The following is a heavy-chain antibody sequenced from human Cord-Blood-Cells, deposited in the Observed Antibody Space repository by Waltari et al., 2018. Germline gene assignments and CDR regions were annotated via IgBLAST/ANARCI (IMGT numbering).Heavy chain of an antibody. CDR2: IKQEGSEK. CDR1: GFTFSSYW. CDR3: ARDKGGSYYYFDY. Sequence: EVQLVESGGGLVQPGGSLRLSCAASGFTFSSYWMSWVRQAPGKGLEWVANIKQEGSEKYYVDSVKGRFTISRDNAKNSLYLQMNSLRAEDTAVYYCARDKGGSYYYFDYWGQGTLVTVSS. V-gene: IGHV3-7*01. J-gene: IGHJ4*02. D-gene: IGHD1-26*01.